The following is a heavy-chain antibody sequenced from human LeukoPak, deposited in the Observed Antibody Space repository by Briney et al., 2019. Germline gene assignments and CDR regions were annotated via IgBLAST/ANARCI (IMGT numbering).Heavy chain of an antibody. D-gene: IGHD2-2*01. Sequence: GGSLGLSCAASGFTFSSYAMHWVRQAPGKGLEWVAVISYDGSNKYYADSVKGRFTISGDNSKNTLYLQMNSLRAEDTAVYYCAREICSSTSCLAFDIWGQGTMVTVSS. J-gene: IGHJ3*02. V-gene: IGHV3-30*04. CDR2: ISYDGSNK. CDR3: AREICSSTSCLAFDI. CDR1: GFTFSSYA.